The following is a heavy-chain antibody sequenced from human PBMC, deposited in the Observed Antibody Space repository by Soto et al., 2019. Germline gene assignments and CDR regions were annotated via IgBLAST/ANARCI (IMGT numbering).Heavy chain of an antibody. D-gene: IGHD3-9*01. CDR1: GFTFSSYA. CDR2: ISGSGGST. Sequence: GGSLRLSCAASGFTFSSYAMSWVRQAPGKGLEWVSAISGSGGSTYYADSVKGRFTISRDNSKNTLYLQMNSLRAEDTAVYYCAKGGRFDWLETTSYYFDYWGQGTLVTVSS. J-gene: IGHJ4*02. CDR3: AKGGRFDWLETTSYYFDY. V-gene: IGHV3-23*01.